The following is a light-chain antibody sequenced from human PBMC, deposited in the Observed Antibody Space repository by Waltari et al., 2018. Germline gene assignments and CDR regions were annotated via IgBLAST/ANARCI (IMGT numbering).Light chain of an antibody. J-gene: IGLJ1*01. CDR2: DVI. CDR1: SSDVGRYNY. Sequence: QSALTQPASVSGSPGQSITISCTGTSSDVGRYNYVSWYQQHPGKVPKLLIFDVIYRPSGVSDRFSGSKSGNTASLTISGLRADDEADYYCLSFSAVGTRVFGTGTRVTVL. CDR3: LSFSAVGTRV. V-gene: IGLV2-14*03.